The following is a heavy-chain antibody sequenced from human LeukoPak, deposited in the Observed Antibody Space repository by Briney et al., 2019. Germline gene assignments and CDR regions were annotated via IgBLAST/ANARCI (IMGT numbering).Heavy chain of an antibody. Sequence: ASVKVSCKASGGTFSSYAISWVRQAPGQGLEWMGGIIPIFGTANYAQKFQGRVTITADESTSTAYMELSSLRSEDTAVYYCARNPRIVVVPAATWDYYYYMDVWGKGTTVTVSS. V-gene: IGHV1-69*13. J-gene: IGHJ6*03. CDR3: ARNPRIVVVPAATWDYYYYMDV. D-gene: IGHD2-2*01. CDR1: GGTFSSYA. CDR2: IIPIFGTA.